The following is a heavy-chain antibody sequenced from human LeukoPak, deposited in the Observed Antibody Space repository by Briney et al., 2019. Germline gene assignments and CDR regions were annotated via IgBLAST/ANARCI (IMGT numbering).Heavy chain of an antibody. J-gene: IGHJ6*02. CDR2: IYYSGST. CDR1: GGSISSYY. Sequence: SETLSLTCTVSGGSISSYYWSWIRQPPGKGLEWIGYIYYSGSTKYSPSLNSRVTMSVDTSKNQFSLKLSSVTAADTAVYYCARQSYYYYGMDVWGQGTTVTVS. V-gene: IGHV4-59*08. CDR3: ARQSYYYYGMDV.